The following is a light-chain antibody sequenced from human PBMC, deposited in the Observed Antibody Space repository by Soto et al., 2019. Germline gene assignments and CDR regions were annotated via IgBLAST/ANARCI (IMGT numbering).Light chain of an antibody. V-gene: IGKV3-15*01. CDR1: QSVSSN. CDR3: QRYNDWPWT. Sequence: EIVMTQSPATLSVSPGERATLSCRASQSVSSNLAWYQQKPGQAPRLLIYGASTRATGIPARFSGSGSGTEFTLTISSLQSEDFAVYYCQRYNDWPWTFGRGTKVEI. J-gene: IGKJ1*01. CDR2: GAS.